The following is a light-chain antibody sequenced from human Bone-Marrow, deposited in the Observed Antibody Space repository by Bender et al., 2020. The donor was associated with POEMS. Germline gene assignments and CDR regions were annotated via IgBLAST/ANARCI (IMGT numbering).Light chain of an antibody. CDR1: SSDVGAYNF. V-gene: IGLV2-14*03. J-gene: IGLJ1*01. Sequence: QSALTQPPSASGFPGQSVTISCTGTSSDVGAYNFVSWYQHHPGKVPKLMIYDVSNRPSGVSNRFSGSKSGNTASLTISGLQAEDEADYYCNSYTRSNSYVFGAGTKVTVL. CDR2: DVS. CDR3: NSYTRSNSYV.